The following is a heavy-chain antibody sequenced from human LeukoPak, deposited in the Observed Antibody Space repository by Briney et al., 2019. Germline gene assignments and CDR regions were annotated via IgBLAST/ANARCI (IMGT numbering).Heavy chain of an antibody. J-gene: IGHJ6*02. CDR2: TYYRSKWYN. V-gene: IGHV6-1*01. CDR1: GDSVSSNSAA. Sequence: SQTLSLTCAISGDSVSSNSAAWYWIRQSPSRGLEWLGRTYYRSKWYNDYAVSVKSRITINPDTSKNQFSLQLNSVAPEDTAVYYCARDPSSGWYLNPSYYYYGMDVWGQGTTVTVSS. CDR3: ARDPSSGWYLNPSYYYYGMDV. D-gene: IGHD6-19*01.